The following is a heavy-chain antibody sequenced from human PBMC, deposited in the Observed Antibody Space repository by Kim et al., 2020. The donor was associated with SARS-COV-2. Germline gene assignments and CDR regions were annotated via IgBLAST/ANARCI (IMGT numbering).Heavy chain of an antibody. CDR1: GFTFSTYG. CDR2: IWNDGCNK. CDR3: ATEYSSSSAFDY. J-gene: IGHJ4*02. Sequence: GGSLRLSCTASGFTFSTYGMHWVRQAPGKGLEWVAMIWNDGCNKYYADSMKGRFTITRANSKNTWYLQMTSLRAEDTDVYYCATEYSSSSAFDYWGQGTLVTVSS. V-gene: IGHV3-30*02. D-gene: IGHD6-6*01.